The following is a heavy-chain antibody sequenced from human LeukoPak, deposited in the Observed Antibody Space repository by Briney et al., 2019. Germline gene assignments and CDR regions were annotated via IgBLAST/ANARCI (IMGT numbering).Heavy chain of an antibody. CDR3: ARDHGSGSYYADY. J-gene: IGHJ4*02. D-gene: IGHD3-10*01. CDR2: INPDSGGT. V-gene: IGHV1-2*02. CDR1: GYTRTGYH. Sequence: GCSVKVSCKASGYTRTGYHMHWLRPPRGQGVAWMGWINPDSGGTNYAQKFQGRVTMTRDTSISTAYMELSRLRSDDTAVYYCARDHGSGSYYADYWGQGTLVTVSS.